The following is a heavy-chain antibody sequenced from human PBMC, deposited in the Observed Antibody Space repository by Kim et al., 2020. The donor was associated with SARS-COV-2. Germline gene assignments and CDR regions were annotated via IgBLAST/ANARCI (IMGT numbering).Heavy chain of an antibody. CDR2: ISWNSGSI. CDR1: GFTFDDYA. J-gene: IGHJ3*02. D-gene: IGHD5-18*01. CDR3: AKLDTAMVTGAFDI. V-gene: IGHV3-9*01. Sequence: GRSLRLSCAASGFTFDDYAMHWVRQAPGKGLEWVSGISWNSGSIGYADSVKGRFTISRDNAKNSLYLQMNSLRAEDTALYYCAKLDTAMVTGAFDIWGQG.